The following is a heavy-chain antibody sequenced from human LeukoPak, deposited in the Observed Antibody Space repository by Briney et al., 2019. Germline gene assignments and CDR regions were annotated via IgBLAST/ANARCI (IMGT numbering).Heavy chain of an antibody. CDR3: AKDRDTMIVVALFDY. Sequence: GGSLRLSCAASGFTFSSYSMNWVRQAPGKGPEWVSYISSSSSTIYYADSVKGRFTISRDNSKNTLYLQMNSLRAEDTAVYYCAKDRDTMIVVALFDYWGQGTLVTVSS. CDR2: ISSSSSTI. CDR1: GFTFSSYS. V-gene: IGHV3-48*01. J-gene: IGHJ4*02. D-gene: IGHD3-22*01.